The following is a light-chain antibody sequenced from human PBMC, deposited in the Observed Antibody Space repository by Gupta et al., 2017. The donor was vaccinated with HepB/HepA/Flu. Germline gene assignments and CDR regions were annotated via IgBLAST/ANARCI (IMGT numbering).Light chain of an antibody. V-gene: IGLV1-44*01. Sequence: SVLTQPPSASGTPGQRLLISCSGSSSNSGSNTVNWYQQLPGTAPKLLIYSNNQRPSGVPDRFSGSNSGTSASLAISGLQSEDEADYYCTAWDDSLNGWVFGGGTKLTVL. J-gene: IGLJ3*02. CDR2: SNN. CDR3: TAWDDSLNGWV. CDR1: SSNSGSNT.